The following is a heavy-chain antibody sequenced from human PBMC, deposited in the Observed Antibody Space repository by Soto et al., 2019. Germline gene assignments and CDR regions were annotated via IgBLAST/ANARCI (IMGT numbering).Heavy chain of an antibody. CDR3: ARDLGLTTNWFDP. V-gene: IGHV4-31*03. CDR2: IYYSGST. D-gene: IGHD3-16*01. J-gene: IGHJ5*02. Sequence: SETLSLTCTVSGGSISSGGYYWSWIRQHPGKGLEWIGYIYYSGSTYYNPSLKSRVTISVDTSKNQFSLKLSSVTAAGTAVYYCARDLGLTTNWFDPWGQETLVTVSS. CDR1: GGSISSGGYY.